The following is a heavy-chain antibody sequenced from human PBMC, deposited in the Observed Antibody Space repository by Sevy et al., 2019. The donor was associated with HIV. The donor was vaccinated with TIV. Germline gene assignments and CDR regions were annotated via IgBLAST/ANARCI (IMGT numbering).Heavy chain of an antibody. J-gene: IGHJ6*02. CDR1: GFTFSSYA. Sequence: GGSLRLSCAASGFTFSSYAMHWVRQAPGKGLEWVAVISYDGSNKYYADSVKGRFTISRDNSKNTLYLQMNSLRAEDTAVYYCARLGVKWGACPYYYGMDVWGQGTTVTVSS. V-gene: IGHV3-30-3*01. D-gene: IGHD1-26*01. CDR2: ISYDGSNK. CDR3: ARLGVKWGACPYYYGMDV.